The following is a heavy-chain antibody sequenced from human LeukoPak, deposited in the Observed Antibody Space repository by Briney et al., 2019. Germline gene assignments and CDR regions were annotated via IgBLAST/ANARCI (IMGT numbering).Heavy chain of an antibody. D-gene: IGHD2/OR15-2a*01. V-gene: IGHV4-59*01. CDR1: GGSISPYY. J-gene: IGHJ4*02. Sequence: AETLSLTCTVSGGSISPYYWSWIRQSPGKGLEWIGYISYSGGTYLYPSLNSRLTMAVNTSKNQFSLKLSSVTAADTAFYYCARAAGAVSTYWRFDYGGQGTLVTVSS. CDR3: ARAAGAVSTYWRFDY. CDR2: ISYSGGT.